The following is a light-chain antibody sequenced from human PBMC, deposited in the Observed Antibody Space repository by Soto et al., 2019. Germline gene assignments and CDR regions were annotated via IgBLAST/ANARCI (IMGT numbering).Light chain of an antibody. CDR2: AAS. CDR3: LQDYNYPFT. Sequence: AAGSRVTITCRASQGIRNDLGWYQQKPGEAPKLLIYAASSLQSGVPSRFSGSGSGTDFTLTISSLQPEDFATYYCLQDYNYPFTFGGGTKVDIK. CDR1: QGIRND. V-gene: IGKV1-6*02. J-gene: IGKJ4*01.